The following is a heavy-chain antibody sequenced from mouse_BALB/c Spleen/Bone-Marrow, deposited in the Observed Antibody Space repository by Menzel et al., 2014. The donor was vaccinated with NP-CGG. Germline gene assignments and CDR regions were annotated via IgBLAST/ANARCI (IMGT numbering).Heavy chain of an antibody. CDR2: VNPNNGGT. Sequence: VQLKHSGPELVKPGASVKISCKASGYTFTDYYMNWVKQSHGKSLEWIGLVNPNNGGTSYNQKFKGKATLTVDKSSSTAYMELRSLTSEDSAVYYCARSDDYDRKFAYWGQGTLVTVSA. D-gene: IGHD2-4*01. CDR1: GYTFTDYY. J-gene: IGHJ3*01. CDR3: ARSDDYDRKFAY. V-gene: IGHV1-26*01.